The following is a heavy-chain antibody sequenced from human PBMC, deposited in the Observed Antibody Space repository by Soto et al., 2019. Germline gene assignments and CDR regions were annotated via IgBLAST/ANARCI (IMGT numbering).Heavy chain of an antibody. Sequence: QVQLVESGGGLVKPGGSLRLSCVASGFTFSDYYMSWIRQAPGKGLEWVSYISRSDGTISYADSVKGRFTISRDNAKNSLYLQMSSLRADDTAVYYCARDGDYYDSSGYFRRDAFDIWGQGTMVTVSS. CDR3: ARDGDYYDSSGYFRRDAFDI. CDR1: GFTFSDYY. CDR2: ISRSDGTI. V-gene: IGHV3-11*01. D-gene: IGHD3-22*01. J-gene: IGHJ3*02.